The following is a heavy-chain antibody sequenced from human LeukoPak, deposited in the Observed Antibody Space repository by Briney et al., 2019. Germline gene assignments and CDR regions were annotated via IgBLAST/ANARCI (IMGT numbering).Heavy chain of an antibody. V-gene: IGHV5-51*01. Sequence: GESLKISCKASGYSLTSYWIAWVRQMPGKGLEWMGIIYPGDSDTRYSPSFQGQVTLSADKSINTAYLQWSSLKASDTAMYYCARLGGSYGIAYWGQGTLVTVSS. CDR3: ARLGGSYGIAY. CDR2: IYPGDSDT. D-gene: IGHD5-18*01. CDR1: GYSLTSYW. J-gene: IGHJ4*02.